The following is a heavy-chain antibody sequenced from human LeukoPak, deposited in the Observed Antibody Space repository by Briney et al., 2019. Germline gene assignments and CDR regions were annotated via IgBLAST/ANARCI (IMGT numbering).Heavy chain of an antibody. Sequence: GGSLRLSCAASGFTFSNAWMSWVRQAPGKGLEWVGRIKSKTDGGTTDYAAPVKGRFTISRDDSKNTLYLQMNSLKTENTAAYYCTRGAGYSSGWYHFDYWGQGSLVTVSS. D-gene: IGHD6-19*01. CDR3: TRGAGYSSGWYHFDY. CDR1: GFTFSNAW. J-gene: IGHJ4*02. CDR2: IKSKTDGGTT. V-gene: IGHV3-15*01.